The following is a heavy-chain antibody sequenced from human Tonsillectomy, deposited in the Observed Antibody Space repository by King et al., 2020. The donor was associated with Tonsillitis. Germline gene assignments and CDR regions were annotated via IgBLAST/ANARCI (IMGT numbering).Heavy chain of an antibody. Sequence: QLVESGGGLVQPGRSLRLSCAASGFTFDYYAMHWVRQAPGKGLEWVSGISWDSSSIGYADSVKGRFTISRDNAKNSLYLQMNSLRAEDTALYYCARARYFDSSGYPTIDYWGQGTLVTVSS. V-gene: IGHV3-9*01. CDR2: ISWDSSSI. D-gene: IGHD3-22*01. CDR3: ARARYFDSSGYPTIDY. CDR1: GFTFDYYA. J-gene: IGHJ4*02.